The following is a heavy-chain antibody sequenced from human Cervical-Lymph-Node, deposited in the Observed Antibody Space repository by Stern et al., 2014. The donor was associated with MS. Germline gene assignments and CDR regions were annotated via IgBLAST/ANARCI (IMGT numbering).Heavy chain of an antibody. CDR3: ARLGEATPYSGMDV. J-gene: IGHJ6*02. D-gene: IGHD5-12*01. V-gene: IGHV5-51*01. Sequence: EVQLVQSGGEVKKPGESLRISCKGSGYTFSSYWIGWVRQMPGKGLEWMGIIFPGDSDTTYSPSFEGQVPMSADKSINTAYLQWRRLKASDPAMYFCARLGEATPYSGMDVWGQGTTVTVSS. CDR1: GYTFSSYW. CDR2: IFPGDSDT.